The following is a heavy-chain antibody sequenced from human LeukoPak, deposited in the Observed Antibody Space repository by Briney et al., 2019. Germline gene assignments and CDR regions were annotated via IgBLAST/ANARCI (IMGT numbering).Heavy chain of an antibody. CDR3: ARLRSNYYQSTGYFDN. V-gene: IGHV4-39*01. CDR1: GGSISSSSYY. D-gene: IGHD3-22*01. CDR2: IYHSGST. Sequence: SETPSLTCVVSGGSISSSSYYWAWIRQPPGKGLEWLGSIYHSGSTYYSPSLKSRLTMSVDTSKNQFSLKLSSLTAADTAVYYCARLRSNYYQSTGYFDNWGQGTLVPVST. J-gene: IGHJ4*02.